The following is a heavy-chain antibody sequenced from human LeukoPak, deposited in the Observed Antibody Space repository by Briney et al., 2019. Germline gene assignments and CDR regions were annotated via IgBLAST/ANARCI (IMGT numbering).Heavy chain of an antibody. V-gene: IGHV1-3*01. D-gene: IGHD6-6*01. J-gene: IGHJ4*02. CDR3: ARGVKTPSIAARLLLRGFYYFDY. CDR2: INAGNGNT. Sequence: ASVKVSCKASGYTFTSYAMHWVRQAPGQRLEWMGWINAGNGNTKYSQKFQGRVTITRDTSASTAYMELSSLRSEDTAVYYCARGVKTPSIAARLLLRGFYYFDYWGQGTLVTVSS. CDR1: GYTFTSYA.